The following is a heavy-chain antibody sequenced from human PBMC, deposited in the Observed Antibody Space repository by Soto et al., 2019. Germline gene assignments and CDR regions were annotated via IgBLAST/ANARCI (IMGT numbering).Heavy chain of an antibody. CDR3: ATFSVGSPVTRDCSGGSCYHLGPYYYYMDV. Sequence: ASVKVSCKDSGYTFTSYGISWVRQANGQGLEWMGWISAYNGNTNYAQKLQGRVTMTTDTSTSTAYMELRSLRSDDTAVYYCATFSVGSPVTRDCSGGSCYHLGPYYYYMDVWGKGTTVTVSS. CDR2: ISAYNGNT. V-gene: IGHV1-18*01. J-gene: IGHJ6*03. D-gene: IGHD2-15*01. CDR1: GYTFTSYG.